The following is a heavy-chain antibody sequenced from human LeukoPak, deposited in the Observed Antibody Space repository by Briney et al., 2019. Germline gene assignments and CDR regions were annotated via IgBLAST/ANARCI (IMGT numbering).Heavy chain of an antibody. J-gene: IGHJ4*02. CDR1: GFTFSRHW. CDR3: ARVISYFDL. V-gene: IGHV3-74*01. Sequence: PGGSLRLSCAASGFTFSRHWMHWVRQGPGKGLEWVSCIKSDGSETQYADSVKGRFTISRDNAHNTLYLQMTSLRPEDTAIYYCARVISYFDLWGQGALVTASS. CDR2: IKSDGSET. D-gene: IGHD3-3*02.